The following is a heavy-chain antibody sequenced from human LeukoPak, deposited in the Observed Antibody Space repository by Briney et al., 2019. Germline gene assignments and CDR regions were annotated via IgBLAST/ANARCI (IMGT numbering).Heavy chain of an antibody. D-gene: IGHD1-26*01. V-gene: IGHV1-2*02. J-gene: IGHJ4*02. CDR3: ARAIVGATIFDY. CDR2: INPNSGGT. Sequence: GASVKVSCKASGYTFTGYYMHWVRQAPGQGLEWMGWINPNSGGTNYAQKFQGRVTMTRDTFISTAYMELSRLRSDDTAVYYCARAIVGATIFDYWGQGTLVTVSS. CDR1: GYTFTGYY.